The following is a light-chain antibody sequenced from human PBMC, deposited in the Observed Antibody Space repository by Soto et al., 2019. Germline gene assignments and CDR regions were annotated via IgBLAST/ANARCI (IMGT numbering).Light chain of an antibody. CDR3: QQYNNWPKT. J-gene: IGKJ1*01. CDR2: GAS. Sequence: EIVMTQSPAPVSVSPWERATLSCRAGQSVSSNLARYQQKPGQAPRLLIYGASTRATGIPARFSGSGSGTEFTLTISSLQSEDFAVSYCQQYNNWPKTFGQGTKVDI. V-gene: IGKV3-15*01. CDR1: QSVSSN.